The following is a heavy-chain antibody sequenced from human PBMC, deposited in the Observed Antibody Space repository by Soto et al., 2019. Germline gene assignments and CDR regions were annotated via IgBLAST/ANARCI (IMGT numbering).Heavy chain of an antibody. Sequence: QVQLVQSGAEVKKPGSSVKVSCKASGGTFSSYTISWVRQAPGQGLEWMGRIIPILGIANYAQKFQGRVTITADKSTSTAYMELGSLRSEDTAVYYCASVGGGFGDLTDAYYYYYYMDVWGKGTTVTVSS. V-gene: IGHV1-69*02. CDR2: IIPILGIA. CDR1: GGTFSSYT. CDR3: ASVGGGFGDLTDAYYYYYYMDV. J-gene: IGHJ6*03. D-gene: IGHD3-10*01.